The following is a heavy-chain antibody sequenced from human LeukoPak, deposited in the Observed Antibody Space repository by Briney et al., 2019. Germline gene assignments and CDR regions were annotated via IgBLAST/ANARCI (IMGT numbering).Heavy chain of an antibody. V-gene: IGHV3-7*01. Sequence: PGGSLRLSCAASGFTFSTYWMSWVRQAPGKGPEWVANIKQGGSEKYYVDSVKGRFTISRDNAKNSLYLQMNSLRAEDTAVYYCARAPHLWPTYYYSYYMDVWGKGTTVTVSS. CDR1: GFTFSTYW. CDR3: ARAPHLWPTYYYSYYMDV. D-gene: IGHD3-10*01. J-gene: IGHJ6*03. CDR2: IKQGGSEK.